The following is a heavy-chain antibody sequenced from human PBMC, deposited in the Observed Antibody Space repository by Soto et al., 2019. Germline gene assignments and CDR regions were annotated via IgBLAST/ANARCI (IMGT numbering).Heavy chain of an antibody. J-gene: IGHJ5*02. CDR2: IIPIFGTA. Sequence: QVQLVQSGAEVKKPRSSVKVSCRESGGTFSGYAIRWVRQAPVQGQEWMGGIIPIFGTANYAQRFQVRVTITADESTSTAYMELSSLRSEDTAGYYCASDLAAHQYGAMCCFDPWGQGTLVTVSS. CDR1: GGTFSGYA. CDR3: ASDLAAHQYGAMCCFDP. D-gene: IGHD6-6*01. V-gene: IGHV1-69*01.